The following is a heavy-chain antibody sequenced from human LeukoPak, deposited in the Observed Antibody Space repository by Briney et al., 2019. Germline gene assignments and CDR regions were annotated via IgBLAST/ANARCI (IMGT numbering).Heavy chain of an antibody. CDR1: GFTFSSYW. CDR3: ARVHGRWELLLNWYFDL. D-gene: IGHD1-26*01. V-gene: IGHV3-7*01. CDR2: IKQDGSEK. J-gene: IGHJ2*01. Sequence: PGGSLRLSCAASGFTFSSYWMSWVRQAPGKGLEWVANIKQDGSEKYYVDSVKGRFTISRDNAKNSLYLQMNSLRAEDTAVYYCARVHGRWELLLNWYFDLWGRGTLVTVSS.